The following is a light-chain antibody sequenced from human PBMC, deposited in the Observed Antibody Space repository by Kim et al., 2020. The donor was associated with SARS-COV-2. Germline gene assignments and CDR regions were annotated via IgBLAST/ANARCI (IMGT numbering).Light chain of an antibody. CDR2: DVS. J-gene: IGLJ1*01. CDR1: SSDVGGYDY. Sequence: GQAITISCTGTSSDVGGYDYVSWYQQHPGKAPKLMIYDVSKRPSGFYNRFSGSKSGNTASLTISGLQAEDEADYFCSSYTSSSTYVFGTGTKVTVL. V-gene: IGLV2-14*04. CDR3: SSYTSSSTYV.